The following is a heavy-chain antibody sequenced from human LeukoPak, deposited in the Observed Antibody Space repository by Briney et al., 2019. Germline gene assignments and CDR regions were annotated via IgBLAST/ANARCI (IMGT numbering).Heavy chain of an antibody. CDR3: LRGRNSFDL. J-gene: IGHJ4*02. Sequence: GGSLRLSCAVSGFTFSSYAMSWVRQAPGKGLEWVSVISSSGGSTYYSDSVNGRFTISRDNSKNTLYLQMNSLRAEDTAVYYCLRGRNSFDLWGQGTLVTVSS. D-gene: IGHD3-10*01. CDR2: ISSSGGST. CDR1: GFTFSSYA. V-gene: IGHV3-23*01.